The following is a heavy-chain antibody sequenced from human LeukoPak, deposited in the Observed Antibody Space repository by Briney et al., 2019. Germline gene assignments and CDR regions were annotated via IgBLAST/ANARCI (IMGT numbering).Heavy chain of an antibody. D-gene: IGHD6-13*01. J-gene: IGHJ1*01. Sequence: SETLSLTCTVSGGSISSYYWSWIRQPPGKGLEWIGYIYYSGSTNYNPSLKSRVTTSVDTSKNQFSLKLSSVTAADTAVYYCASAYSSSWYNEHEYFQHWGQGTLVTVSS. CDR3: ASAYSSSWYNEHEYFQH. V-gene: IGHV4-59*08. CDR1: GGSISSYY. CDR2: IYYSGST.